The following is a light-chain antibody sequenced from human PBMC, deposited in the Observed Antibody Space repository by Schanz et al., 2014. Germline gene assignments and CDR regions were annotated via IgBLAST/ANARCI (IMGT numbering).Light chain of an antibody. CDR2: DVS. V-gene: IGLV2-11*01. Sequence: QSALTQPRSMSGSPGQSVTISCTGTSGDVGEYNYVSWFQQYPGKAPKLMIYDVSTRPLGVPDRFSGSKSGITASLTISGLQAEDEADYYCCSYAGYFTWVFGGGTKVTVL. J-gene: IGLJ3*02. CDR1: SGDVGEYNY. CDR3: CSYAGYFTWV.